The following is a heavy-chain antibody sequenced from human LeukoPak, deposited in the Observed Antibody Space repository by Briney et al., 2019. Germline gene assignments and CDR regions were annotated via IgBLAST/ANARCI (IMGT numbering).Heavy chain of an antibody. Sequence: PGGSLRLSCAASGFTFSSHAMSWVRQGPGKGLEWVSAISGSGGNTYYADSVKGRFTISRDNSKNTLYLQMNSLRAEDTAVYYCAKEGLSIVVVAAAPFDYWGQGTLATVSS. CDR1: GFTFSSHA. CDR3: AKEGLSIVVVAAAPFDY. D-gene: IGHD2-2*01. V-gene: IGHV3-23*01. CDR2: ISGSGGNT. J-gene: IGHJ4*02.